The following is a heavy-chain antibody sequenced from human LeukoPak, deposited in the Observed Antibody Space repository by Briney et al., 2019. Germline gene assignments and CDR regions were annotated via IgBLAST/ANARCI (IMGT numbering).Heavy chain of an antibody. CDR1: GGSISSGGYY. Sequence: SQTLSLTCTASGGSISSGGYYWSWIRQHPGKGLEWIEYIYYSGSAIYNPSLKSRVTISVDTSKSQFSLNLSSVTAADTAVYYCARLGYSSSWYVFDYWGQGTLVTVSS. CDR2: IYYSGSA. CDR3: ARLGYSSSWYVFDY. V-gene: IGHV4-61*08. J-gene: IGHJ4*02. D-gene: IGHD6-13*01.